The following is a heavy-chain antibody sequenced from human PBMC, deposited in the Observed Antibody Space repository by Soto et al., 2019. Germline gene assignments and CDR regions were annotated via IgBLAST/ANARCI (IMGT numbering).Heavy chain of an antibody. J-gene: IGHJ3*02. CDR1: GYTLTELS. V-gene: IGHV1-24*01. Sequence: ASVKVSCKVSGYTLTELSMHWVRQAPGKGLEWMGGFDPEDGETIYAQKFQGRVTMTEDTSTDTAYMELSSLRSEDTAVYYCATLEDNTINPHGAFDIWGQGTMPTVS. CDR3: ATLEDNTINPHGAFDI. CDR2: FDPEDGET. D-gene: IGHD2-15*01.